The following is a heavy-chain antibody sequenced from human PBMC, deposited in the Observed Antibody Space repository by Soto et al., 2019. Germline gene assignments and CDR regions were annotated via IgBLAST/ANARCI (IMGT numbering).Heavy chain of an antibody. CDR3: AKEMFPRTVLDSSSPWGDY. V-gene: IGHV3-30*18. CDR2: LSYDGSHE. Sequence: QVQLVESGGGVVQPGTSLKLSCAASGFTFDDFGFHWVRQAPGKGLEWVATLSYDGSHEYYADSVKGRFTISRDNSKITLYLQMNRLKTEDTAMYYWAKEMFPRTVLDSSSPWGDYWGQGTLVTVSS. D-gene: IGHD3-22*01. CDR1: GFTFDDFG. J-gene: IGHJ4*02.